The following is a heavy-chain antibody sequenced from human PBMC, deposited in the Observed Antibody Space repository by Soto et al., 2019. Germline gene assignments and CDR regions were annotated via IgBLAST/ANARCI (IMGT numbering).Heavy chain of an antibody. D-gene: IGHD4-4*01. CDR3: ARGRSRDYSNYYYYGMDV. CDR2: MNPSSGNT. CDR1: GYTFTSYD. Sequence: ASVKVSCKASGYTFTSYDINWVRQATGQGLEWMGWMNPSSGNTGYAQKFQGRVTMTRNTSISTAYMELSSLRSEDTAVYYCARGRSRDYSNYYYYGMDVWGQGTTVTVSS. V-gene: IGHV1-8*01. J-gene: IGHJ6*02.